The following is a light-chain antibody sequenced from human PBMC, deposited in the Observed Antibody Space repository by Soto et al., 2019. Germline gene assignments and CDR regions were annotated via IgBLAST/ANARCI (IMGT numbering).Light chain of an antibody. V-gene: IGKV1-5*01. CDR3: QQNDRYPWT. J-gene: IGKJ1*01. CDR2: AAS. Sequence: DIQMTQSPSTLSASVGDRVTITCRASQNVENYLAWYQQIPGRAPKLLIYAASNLQRGVPSRFSGSGSGTEFTLTISSLQPDDIGTYYCQQNDRYPWTFGQGTKVDIK. CDR1: QNVENY.